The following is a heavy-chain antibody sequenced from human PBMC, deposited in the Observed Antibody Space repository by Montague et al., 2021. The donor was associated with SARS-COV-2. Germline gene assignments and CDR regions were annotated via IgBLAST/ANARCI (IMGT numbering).Heavy chain of an antibody. D-gene: IGHD3-10*01. CDR1: GGSFSTYS. J-gene: IGHJ6*03. CDR2: INHGGST. Sequence: SEILSLTCAVHGGSFSTYSWNWIRQPPGKGLEWIGEINHGGSTKYSPSLKSRLTISADTSKNQFSLKLTSVAAADTAVYYCARLRDGVVPSPILGVGPYYSYYYMDVWGRGTTVTVSS. CDR3: ARLRDGVVPSPILGVGPYYSYYYMDV. V-gene: IGHV4-34*01.